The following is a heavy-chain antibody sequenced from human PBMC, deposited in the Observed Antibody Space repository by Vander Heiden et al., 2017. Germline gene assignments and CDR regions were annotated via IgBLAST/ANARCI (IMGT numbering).Heavy chain of an antibody. D-gene: IGHD4-17*01. J-gene: IGHJ4*02. Sequence: KPGGSLRLSCAASGFTFSSSSMNWVRQAPGKGLEWVSSISSSSSYIYYADSVKGRFTISRDNAKNSLYLQMNSLRAEDTAVYYCARAPTTVTTNPNNYWGQGTLVTVSS. CDR2: ISSSSSYI. CDR3: ARAPTTVTTNPNNY. V-gene: IGHV3-21*01. CDR1: GFTFSSSS.